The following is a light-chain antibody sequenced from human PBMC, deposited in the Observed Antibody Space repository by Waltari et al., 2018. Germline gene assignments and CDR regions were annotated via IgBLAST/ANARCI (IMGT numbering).Light chain of an antibody. J-gene: IGLJ3*02. Sequence: QSALTQPASVSGSPGQSITISCAGTSSDVGGYDYVSWYQQHPGKAPKLMIYDVSKRPSGVPNRFSGPKSGNAASLTISGLQAEDEADYYCSSYTSSSPWVFGGGTKLTVL. CDR2: DVS. CDR1: SSDVGGYDY. V-gene: IGLV2-14*01. CDR3: SSYTSSSPWV.